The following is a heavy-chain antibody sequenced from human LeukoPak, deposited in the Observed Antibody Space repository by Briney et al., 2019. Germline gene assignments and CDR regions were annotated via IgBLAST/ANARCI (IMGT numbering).Heavy chain of an antibody. Sequence: GVSLRLSCAASGFTFSSYAMTWVRQAPGKGLEWVSAISGSGGSTYYADSVKGRFTISRDNSKNTLYLQMNSLRAEDTAVYYCAKDLSDSSGWYFDYWGQGTLVTVSS. CDR3: AKDLSDSSGWYFDY. V-gene: IGHV3-23*01. D-gene: IGHD6-19*01. J-gene: IGHJ4*02. CDR2: ISGSGGST. CDR1: GFTFSSYA.